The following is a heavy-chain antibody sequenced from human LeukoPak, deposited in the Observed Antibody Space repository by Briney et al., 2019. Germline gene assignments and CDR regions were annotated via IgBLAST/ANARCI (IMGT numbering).Heavy chain of an antibody. V-gene: IGHV3-21*01. D-gene: IGHD2-2*01. J-gene: IGHJ4*02. Sequence: GGSLRLSCAASGFTFSSYSMNWVRQAPGKGLEWVSSISSSSSYIYYADSVKGRFTISRDNAKNSLYLQMNSLRAEDTAVYYCARSTVVVPAAIGVGYYFDYWGQGTLVTVSS. CDR3: ARSTVVVPAAIGVGYYFDY. CDR2: ISSSSSYI. CDR1: GFTFSSYS.